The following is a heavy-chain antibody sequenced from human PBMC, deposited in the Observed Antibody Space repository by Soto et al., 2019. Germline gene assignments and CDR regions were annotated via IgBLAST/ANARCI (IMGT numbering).Heavy chain of an antibody. CDR2: ISSSSSYI. Sequence: EVQLVESGGGLVKPGGSLRLSCAASGFTFSSYSMNWVRQAPGKGLEWVSSISSSSSYIYYADSVKGRFTISRDNAKNPLHLKMNSLRAGDTAVYYCAGDRGGDLKAFDIWGQGTMVTVSS. J-gene: IGHJ3*02. D-gene: IGHD3-10*01. CDR3: AGDRGGDLKAFDI. V-gene: IGHV3-21*01. CDR1: GFTFSSYS.